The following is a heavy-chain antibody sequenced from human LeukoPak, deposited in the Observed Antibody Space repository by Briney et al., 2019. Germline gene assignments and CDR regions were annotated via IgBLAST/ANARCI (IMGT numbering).Heavy chain of an antibody. CDR1: GFTFSSYA. V-gene: IGHV3-23*01. Sequence: GGSLRLSCAASGFTFSSYAMTWVRQAPGKGLEWVSSISPSGSTTYYADSVKGRFTISRDNSKNTLYLQMNSLRAEDTAVYYCAKDDAWVRYQDWGQGTLVTVSS. CDR2: ISPSGSTT. J-gene: IGHJ4*02. D-gene: IGHD5-12*01. CDR3: AKDDAWVRYQD.